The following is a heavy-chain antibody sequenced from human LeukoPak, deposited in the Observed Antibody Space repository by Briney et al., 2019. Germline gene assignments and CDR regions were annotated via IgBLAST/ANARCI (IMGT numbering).Heavy chain of an antibody. CDR3: ARGQPQRYSSGGYVNWFDP. D-gene: IGHD6-19*01. Sequence: SETLSLTCTVSGASISSSYWSTIRQPPGKGLEWIGYIYYSGTTKYNPSLKSRVTISVDTSKNQFSLKVNSVTAADTAVYYCARGQPQRYSSGGYVNWFDPWGQGTLVTVSS. CDR2: IYYSGTT. V-gene: IGHV4-59*01. CDR1: GASISSSY. J-gene: IGHJ5*02.